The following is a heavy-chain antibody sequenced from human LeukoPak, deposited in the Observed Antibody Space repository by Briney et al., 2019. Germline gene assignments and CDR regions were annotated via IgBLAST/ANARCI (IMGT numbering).Heavy chain of an antibody. CDR3: ARGRGDSGSYGTGFDY. J-gene: IGHJ4*02. Sequence: ASVTVSCKASGYTFTSYGISWVRQAPGQGLEWMGWISAYNGNTNYAQKLQGRVTMTTDTSTSTAYMELRSLRSDDTAVYYCARGRGDSGSYGTGFDYWGQGTLVTVSS. V-gene: IGHV1-18*01. CDR2: ISAYNGNT. D-gene: IGHD1-26*01. CDR1: GYTFTSYG.